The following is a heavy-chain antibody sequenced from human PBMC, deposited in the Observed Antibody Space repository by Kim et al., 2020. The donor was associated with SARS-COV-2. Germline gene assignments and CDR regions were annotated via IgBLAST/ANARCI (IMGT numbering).Heavy chain of an antibody. J-gene: IGHJ6*03. D-gene: IGHD5-18*01. CDR1: GGTFSSYA. CDR3: ARAAIGGYSYGYHYYYMDV. V-gene: IGHV1-69*13. Sequence: SVKVSCKASGGTFSSYAISWVRQAPGQGLEWMGGIIPIFGTANYAQKFQGRVTITADESTSTAYMELSSLRSEDTAVYYCARAAIGGYSYGYHYYYMDVCDKGTTVTVSS. CDR2: IIPIFGTA.